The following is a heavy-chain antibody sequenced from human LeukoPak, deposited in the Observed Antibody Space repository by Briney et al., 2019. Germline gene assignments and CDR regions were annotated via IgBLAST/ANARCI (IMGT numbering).Heavy chain of an antibody. J-gene: IGHJ4*02. V-gene: IGHV1-2*02. CDR1: GYTFSDYY. CDR3: ATLRRSGWYIGD. Sequence: EASVKVSFKASGYTFSDYYMHWVRQAPGQGLEWMGWINPYSGGTNYAEKFQGRVTMTRDTSITTAYMELSSLRSDDTAMYYCATLRRSGWYIGDWGQGTLVTVSS. CDR2: INPYSGGT. D-gene: IGHD6-19*01.